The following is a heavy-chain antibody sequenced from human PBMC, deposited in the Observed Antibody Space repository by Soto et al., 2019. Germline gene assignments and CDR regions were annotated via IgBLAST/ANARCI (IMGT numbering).Heavy chain of an antibody. Sequence: QVQLVQSGADVKKPGSSVKVSCKASGGTFSSYTISWVRQAPGQGLEWMGRIIPILGIANYAQKFQGRVTITADKSTSTAYMELSSLRSEDTAVYYCASTYYDYIWGSYRDYYYYYMDVWGKGTTVTVSS. CDR2: IIPILGIA. CDR1: GGTFSSYT. D-gene: IGHD3-16*02. J-gene: IGHJ6*03. CDR3: ASTYYDYIWGSYRDYYYYYMDV. V-gene: IGHV1-69*02.